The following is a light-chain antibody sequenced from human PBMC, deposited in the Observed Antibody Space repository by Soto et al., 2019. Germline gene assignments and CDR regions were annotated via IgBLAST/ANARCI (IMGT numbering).Light chain of an antibody. V-gene: IGKV3-11*01. CDR2: DAS. J-gene: IGKJ1*01. CDR1: QSVSSCY. CDR3: QQRSNWPT. Sequence: EIVLANSVGPLSLSPGERSTLSCRASQSVSSCYLAWYQQKPGQAPRLIIYDASNGATGIPARFSGSGSGTDFTLTISSLEPEDFAVYYCQQRSNWPTFGQGTKVDI.